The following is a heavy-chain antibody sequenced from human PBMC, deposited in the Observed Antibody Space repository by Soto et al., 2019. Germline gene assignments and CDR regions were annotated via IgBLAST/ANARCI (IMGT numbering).Heavy chain of an antibody. CDR3: AKDSRISYGSGSYGDNWFDP. D-gene: IGHD3-10*01. CDR1: GFTFDDYA. J-gene: IGHJ5*02. Sequence: GGSLRLSCAASGFTFDDYAMHWVRQAPGKGLEWVSGISWNSGSIGYADSVKGRFTISRDNAKKSLYLQMNSLRAEDTALYYCAKDSRISYGSGSYGDNWFDPWGQGTLVTVSS. V-gene: IGHV3-9*01. CDR2: ISWNSGSI.